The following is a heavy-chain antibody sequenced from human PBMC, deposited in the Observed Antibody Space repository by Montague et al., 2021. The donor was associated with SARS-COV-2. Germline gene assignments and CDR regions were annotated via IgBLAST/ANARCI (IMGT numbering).Heavy chain of an antibody. CDR3: ARLTTSGSIA. V-gene: IGHV4-39*01. D-gene: IGHD6-19*01. CDR2: IFYRGNT. J-gene: IGHJ5*02. CDR1: GGSINNTSYY. Sequence: SETLSLTCTVSGGSINNTSYYWGWIRQPPGKGLEWIGSIFYRGNTHYNASLKSRVTVSVDTSKNQFSLNLTSATAADTALYYCARLTTSGSIAWGQGTLVTVSS.